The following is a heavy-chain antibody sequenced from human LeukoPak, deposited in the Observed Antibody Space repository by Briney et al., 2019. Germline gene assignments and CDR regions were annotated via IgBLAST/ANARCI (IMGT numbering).Heavy chain of an antibody. J-gene: IGHJ4*02. CDR3: ARADEVTGTRALFDY. CDR1: GGSISSYY. Sequence: PSETPSLTCTVSGGSISSYYWSWIRQPPGKGLEWIGYIYYSGSTNYNPSLKSRVTISVDTSKNQFSLKLSSVTAADTAVYYCARADEVTGTRALFDYWGQGTLVTVSS. V-gene: IGHV4-59*01. CDR2: IYYSGST. D-gene: IGHD5-18*01.